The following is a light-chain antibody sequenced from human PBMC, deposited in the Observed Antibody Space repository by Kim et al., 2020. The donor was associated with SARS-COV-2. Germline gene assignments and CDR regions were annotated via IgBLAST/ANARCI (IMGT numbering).Light chain of an antibody. CDR1: QSIRSNF. CDR3: QQYESSPRT. Sequence: CPGERAALSCRASQSIRSNFLAWYQQKPGQAPRLLVYGASSRATGIPDRFSGSGSGTDFTLTISRLEPDDFAVYYCQQYESSPRTFGQGTKVDIK. CDR2: GAS. V-gene: IGKV3-20*01. J-gene: IGKJ1*01.